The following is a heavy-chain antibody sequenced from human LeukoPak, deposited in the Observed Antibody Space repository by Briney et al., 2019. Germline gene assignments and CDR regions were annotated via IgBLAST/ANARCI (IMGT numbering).Heavy chain of an antibody. J-gene: IGHJ4*02. CDR2: ISSSSSYI. CDR1: GFTFSRYW. Sequence: PGGSLRLSCAASGFTFSRYWMHWVRQAPGKGLEWVSSISSSSSYIYYADSVKGRITISRDNAKNSLYLQMNSLRVEDTAVYYCARDKDVYFDYWGQGTLVTVSS. V-gene: IGHV3-21*01. CDR3: ARDKDVYFDY.